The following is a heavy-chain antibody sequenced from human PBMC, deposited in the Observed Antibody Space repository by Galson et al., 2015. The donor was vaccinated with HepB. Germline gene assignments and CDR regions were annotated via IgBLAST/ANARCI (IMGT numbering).Heavy chain of an antibody. CDR2: ISSSSSYI. D-gene: IGHD2-2*02. CDR1: GFTFSSYS. V-gene: IGHV3-21*01. Sequence: SLRLSCAASGFTFSSYSMNWVRQAPGKGLEWVSSISSSSSYIYYADSVKGRFTISRDNAKNSLYLQMNSLRAEDTAVYYCAGDLSETYCSSTSCYIRGAFDIWGQGTMVTVSS. J-gene: IGHJ3*02. CDR3: AGDLSETYCSSTSCYIRGAFDI.